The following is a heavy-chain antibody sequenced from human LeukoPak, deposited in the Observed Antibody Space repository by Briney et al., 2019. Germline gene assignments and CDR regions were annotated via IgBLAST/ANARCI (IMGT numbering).Heavy chain of an antibody. CDR1: GGSISGHY. CDR3: ARLLTTVTTLYYYYYMDV. J-gene: IGHJ6*03. CDR2: INHSGST. D-gene: IGHD4-17*01. V-gene: IGHV4-34*01. Sequence: SETLSLTCTVSGGSISGHYWSWIRQPPGKGLEWIGEINHSGSTNYNPSLKSRVTISVDTSKNQFSLKLSSVTAADTAVYYCARLLTTVTTLYYYYYMDVWGKGTTVTVSS.